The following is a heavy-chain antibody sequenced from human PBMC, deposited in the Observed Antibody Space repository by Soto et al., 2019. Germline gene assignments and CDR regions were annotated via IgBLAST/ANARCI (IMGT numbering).Heavy chain of an antibody. J-gene: IGHJ5*02. V-gene: IGHV4-30-4*01. CDR1: GGSISSGDYY. D-gene: IGHD6-13*01. CDR2: IYYSGST. CDR3: AASSSWAHNWFDP. Sequence: SETLSLTCTVSGGSISSGDYYWSWIRQPPGKGLEWIGYIYYSGSTYYNPSLKSRVTISVDTSKNQFSLQLSSVTAADTAVYYCAASSSWAHNWFDPWGQGTLVTVSS.